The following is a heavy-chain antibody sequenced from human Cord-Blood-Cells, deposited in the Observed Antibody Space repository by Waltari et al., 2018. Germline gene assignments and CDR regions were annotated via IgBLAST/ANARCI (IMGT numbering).Heavy chain of an antibody. J-gene: IGHJ3*02. CDR1: GGSISSGGYS. CDR3: ARGRAIFGVVVGGDAFDI. V-gene: IGHV4-30-2*01. Sequence: QLQLQESGSGLVKPSQTLSLTCAVSGGSISSGGYSWSWIRQPPGKGLEWIGYIYHSGSTYYNPSLKSRVTISVDRSKNQFSLKLSSVTAADTAVYYCARGRAIFGVVVGGDAFDIWGQGTMVTVSS. D-gene: IGHD3-3*01. CDR2: IYHSGST.